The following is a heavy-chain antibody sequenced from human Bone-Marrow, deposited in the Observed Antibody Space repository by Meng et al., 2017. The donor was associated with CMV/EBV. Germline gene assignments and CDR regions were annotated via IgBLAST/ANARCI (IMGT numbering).Heavy chain of an antibody. J-gene: IGHJ4*02. D-gene: IGHD2-2*02. CDR1: GGTFSSYT. Sequence: SVKVSCKASGGTFSSYTISWVRQAPGQGLEWMGRIIPILGIANYAQNFQGRVTMTRDTSISTAYMELSRLRSDDTAVYYCASDYCDTTTCYIWGQGTLVTVSS. CDR3: ASDYCDTTTCYI. V-gene: IGHV1-69*02. CDR2: IIPILGIA.